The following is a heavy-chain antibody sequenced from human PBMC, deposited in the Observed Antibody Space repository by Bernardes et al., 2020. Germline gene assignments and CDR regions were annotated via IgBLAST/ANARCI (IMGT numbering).Heavy chain of an antibody. J-gene: IGHJ4*02. V-gene: IGHV1-3*01. D-gene: IGHD6-19*01. CDR3: ARRVGPGGSGGWYYFDY. Sequence: ASVKVSCKASGYTFTSYAMHWVRQAPGQRLEWMGWINAGNGNTKYSQKFQGRVTITRDTSASTAYMELSSLRSEDTAVYYCARRVGPGGSGGWYYFDYWGQGTLVTVSS. CDR2: INAGNGNT. CDR1: GYTFTSYA.